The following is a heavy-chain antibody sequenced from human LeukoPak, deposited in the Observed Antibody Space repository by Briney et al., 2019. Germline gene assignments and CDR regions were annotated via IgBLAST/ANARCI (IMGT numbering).Heavy chain of an antibody. D-gene: IGHD2-2*01. CDR1: GYTFTGYY. Sequence: ASVKVSCKASGYTFTGYYMHWVRQAPGQGLEWMGWINPNSGGTNYAQKFQGWVTMTRDTSISTAYMELSRLRSDDTAVYYCARAHPTRDIVVVPAAADYWGQGTLVTVSS. CDR3: ARAHPTRDIVVVPAAADY. J-gene: IGHJ4*02. V-gene: IGHV1-2*04. CDR2: INPNSGGT.